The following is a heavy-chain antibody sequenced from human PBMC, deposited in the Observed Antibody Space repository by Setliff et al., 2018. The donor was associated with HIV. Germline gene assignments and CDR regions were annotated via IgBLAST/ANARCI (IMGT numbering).Heavy chain of an antibody. CDR3: ARLSSYRSSSYYFDY. J-gene: IGHJ4*02. D-gene: IGHD6-6*01. Sequence: SETLSLTCAVSGGLISSSNWWSWVRQPPGKGLEWIGNIYHSGSTLYKPSLKSRVTMSVDTSKNQFSLKLNSVTAADTAVYHCARLSSYRSSSYYFDYWGQGALVTVSS. CDR2: IYHSGST. CDR1: GGLISSSNW. V-gene: IGHV4-4*02.